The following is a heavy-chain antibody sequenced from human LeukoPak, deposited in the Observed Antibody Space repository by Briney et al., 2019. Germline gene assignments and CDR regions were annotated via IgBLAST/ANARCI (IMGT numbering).Heavy chain of an antibody. D-gene: IGHD3-10*01. CDR1: GGSISGGSYY. CDR3: ARGTYYYGSGSYYTPRWFDP. J-gene: IGHJ5*02. CDR2: IYTSGST. V-gene: IGHV4-61*02. Sequence: PSQTLSLTCTVSGGSISGGSYYWSWIRQPAGKGLEWIGRIYTSGSTNYNPSLKSRVTISVDTSKNQFSLKLSSVTAADTAVYYCARGTYYYGSGSYYTPRWFDPWGQGTLVTVSS.